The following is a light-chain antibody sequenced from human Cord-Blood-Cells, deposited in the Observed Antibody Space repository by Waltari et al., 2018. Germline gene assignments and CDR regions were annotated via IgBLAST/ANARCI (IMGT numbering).Light chain of an antibody. J-gene: IGLJ3*02. CDR3: SSYTSSSTWV. CDR1: SSDVGAYNY. CDR2: EVS. V-gene: IGLV2-14*01. Sequence: QSALTQPASVSGSPGPSIPISCTGTSSDVGAYNYVSWYQQHPGKAPKLMIYEVSNRPSGVSNRFSGSKSGNTASLTISGLQAEDEADYYCSSYTSSSTWVFGGGTKLTVL.